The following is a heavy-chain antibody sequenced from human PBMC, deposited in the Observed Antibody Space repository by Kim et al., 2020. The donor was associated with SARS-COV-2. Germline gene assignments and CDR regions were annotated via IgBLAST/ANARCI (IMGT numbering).Heavy chain of an antibody. J-gene: IGHJ6*02. CDR1: GFTFSSYD. Sequence: GGSLRLSCAASGFTFSSYDMHWVRQATGKGLEWVSAIGTAGDTYYPGSVKGRFTISRENAKNSLYLQMNSLRAGDTAVYYCARDRPSDYGVYGMDVWGQGTRVTVSS. V-gene: IGHV3-13*04. CDR3: ARDRPSDYGVYGMDV. D-gene: IGHD4-17*01. CDR2: IGTAGDT.